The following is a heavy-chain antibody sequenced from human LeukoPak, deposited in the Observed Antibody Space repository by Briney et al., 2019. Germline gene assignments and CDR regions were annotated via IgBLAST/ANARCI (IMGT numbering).Heavy chain of an antibody. D-gene: IGHD3-9*01. CDR3: ARQGGDILTGYLDY. Sequence: PGGSLRLSCAASGFTFSGYWMNWVRQAPGKGLEWVSYISSSGTYINSADSVKGRFTISRDYPKNSLYLQMSSLRAEDTAVYYCARQGGDILTGYLDYWGQGTLVTVSS. V-gene: IGHV3-21*05. CDR2: ISSSGTYI. CDR1: GFTFSGYW. J-gene: IGHJ4*02.